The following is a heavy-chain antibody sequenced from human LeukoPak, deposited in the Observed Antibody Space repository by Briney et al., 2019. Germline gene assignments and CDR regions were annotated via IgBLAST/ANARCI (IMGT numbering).Heavy chain of an antibody. CDR3: AGGYKSGPGSY. J-gene: IGHJ4*02. V-gene: IGHV3-48*03. CDR2: ISSIGSTI. D-gene: IGHD3-10*01. CDR1: GFTFSSFE. Sequence: GGSLRLSCAASGFTFSSFEMNWVRQAPGKGLEWVSYISSIGSTIYYADSVKGRFTISRDNAKNSLYLQMNSLRAEDRAVYYCAGGYKSGPGSYWGRGTLVTVFS.